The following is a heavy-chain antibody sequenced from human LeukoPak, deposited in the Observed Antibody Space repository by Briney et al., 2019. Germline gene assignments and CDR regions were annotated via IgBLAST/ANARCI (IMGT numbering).Heavy chain of an antibody. Sequence: EASVKVSCKASGGTFRSYAISWVRQAPGQGLEWMGGIIPILATTNYAQKFQGRVTITADKSTSTAYMELNSLTSDDTAIYYCARDASSSRYDSTLGRYYYYYMDVWGKGSTVTVSS. CDR1: GGTFRSYA. CDR2: IIPILATT. CDR3: ARDASSSRYDSTLGRYYYYYMDV. J-gene: IGHJ6*03. V-gene: IGHV1-69*10. D-gene: IGHD3-22*01.